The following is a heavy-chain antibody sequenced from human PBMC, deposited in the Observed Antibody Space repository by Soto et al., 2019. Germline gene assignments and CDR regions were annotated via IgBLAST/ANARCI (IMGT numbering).Heavy chain of an antibody. CDR2: ISSSGYTV. J-gene: IGHJ4*02. CDR3: VRYCSTTLCNGVATRTFDY. CDR1: RFTFSTYE. Sequence: GGSLRLSCAASRFTFSTYEMNWVRQAPGKGLEWVSYISSSGYTVYYADSVKGRFTISRDNTRNSLYLQMNSLRDEDTALYYCVRYCSTTLCNGVATRTFDYWGQGTLVTVSS. D-gene: IGHD2-2*01. V-gene: IGHV3-48*03.